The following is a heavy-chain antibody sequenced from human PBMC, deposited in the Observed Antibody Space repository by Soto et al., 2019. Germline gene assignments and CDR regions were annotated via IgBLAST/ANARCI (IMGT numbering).Heavy chain of an antibody. CDR2: INPNSGGT. CDR3: ARANSGYDYDDYYYGMDV. J-gene: IGHJ6*02. Sequence: ASVKVSCKASGYTFTGYYMHWVRQAPGQGLEWMGWINPNSGGTNYAQKFQGWVTMTRDTSISTAYMGLSGLRSDDTAVYYCARANSGYDYDDYYYGMDVWGQGTTVTVSS. CDR1: GYTFTGYY. V-gene: IGHV1-2*04. D-gene: IGHD5-12*01.